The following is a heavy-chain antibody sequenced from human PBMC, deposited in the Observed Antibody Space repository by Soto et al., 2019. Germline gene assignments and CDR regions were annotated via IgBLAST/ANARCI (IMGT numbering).Heavy chain of an antibody. V-gene: IGHV3-30*18. Sequence: GGSLRLSCAASGFTFSSYGMHWVRQAPGKGLEWVAVISYDGSNKYYADSVKGRFTISRDNSKNTLYLQMNSLRAEDTAVYYCAKDRAMVRGVNNYYYYYGMDVWGQGTTVTVSS. CDR1: GFTFSSYG. CDR2: ISYDGSNK. J-gene: IGHJ6*02. D-gene: IGHD3-10*01. CDR3: AKDRAMVRGVNNYYYYYGMDV.